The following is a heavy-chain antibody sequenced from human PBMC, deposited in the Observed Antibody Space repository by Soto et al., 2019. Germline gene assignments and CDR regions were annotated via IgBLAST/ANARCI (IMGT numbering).Heavy chain of an antibody. CDR3: ARGVVYRDVGLAYGMDV. CDR2: INYSGST. V-gene: IGHV4-34*01. Sequence: SETLSLTCAVYGESFSNHYWTWIRQSPGKGLEWVGEINYSGSTRYNWSLGSRVTISVDTSKNQFSLMVASVTAEDTAVYYCARGVVYRDVGLAYGMDVWGQGTTVTVSS. D-gene: IGHD3-22*01. J-gene: IGHJ6*02. CDR1: GESFSNHY.